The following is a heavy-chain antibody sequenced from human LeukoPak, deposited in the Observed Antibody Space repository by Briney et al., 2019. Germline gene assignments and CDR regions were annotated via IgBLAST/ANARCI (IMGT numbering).Heavy chain of an antibody. D-gene: IGHD1-26*01. CDR1: GGSISSSSYY. Sequence: SETLSLTCTVSGGSISSSSYYWGWIRQPPGKGLEWIGSIYYSGSTYYNPSLKSRVTISVDTSKNQFSLKLSSVTAADTAVYYCARGRIVGATALDYWGQGTLVTVSS. CDR3: ARGRIVGATALDY. CDR2: IYYSGST. J-gene: IGHJ4*02. V-gene: IGHV4-39*07.